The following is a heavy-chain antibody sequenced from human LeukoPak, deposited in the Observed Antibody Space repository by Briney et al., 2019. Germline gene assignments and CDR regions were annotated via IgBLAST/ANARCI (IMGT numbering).Heavy chain of an antibody. CDR3: AAHDGSGSYSTYDS. D-gene: IGHD3-10*01. V-gene: IGHV3-23*01. Sequence: GGSLTLSCAASGLTFSSYAMSWVRQAPGKGLEWVSVISGRGSYAYYADSVKGRFTISRDNSKNTLHLQMNSLRVEDTAAYYCAAHDGSGSYSTYDSWGQGTLVTVSS. CDR2: ISGRGSYA. J-gene: IGHJ4*02. CDR1: GLTFSSYA.